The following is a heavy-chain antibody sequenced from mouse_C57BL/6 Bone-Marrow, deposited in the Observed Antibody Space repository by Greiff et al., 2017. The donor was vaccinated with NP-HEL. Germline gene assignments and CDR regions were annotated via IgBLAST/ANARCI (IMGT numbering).Heavy chain of an antibody. J-gene: IGHJ2*01. CDR1: GFNIKDYY. D-gene: IGHD1-1*01. Sequence: EVQLQQSGAELVRPGASVKLSCTASGFNIKDYYMHWVKQRPEQGLEWIGRIDPEDGDTEYAPKFQGKATMTADTSSNTAYLQLSSLTSEDTAVYYCTFLYYGSSYDYFDYWGQGTTLTVSS. CDR3: TFLYYGSSYDYFDY. CDR2: IDPEDGDT. V-gene: IGHV14-1*01.